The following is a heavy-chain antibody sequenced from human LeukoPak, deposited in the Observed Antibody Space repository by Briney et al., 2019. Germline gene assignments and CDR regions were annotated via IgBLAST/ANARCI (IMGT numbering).Heavy chain of an antibody. CDR3: ARVGSKDDSSGYNTPGGLDY. Sequence: SETLSLTCTVSGGSISSYYWSWIRQPPGKGLEWIGYIYYSGGTNYNPSLKSRVTISVDTSKNQFSLKLSSVTAADTAVYYCARVGSKDDSSGYNTPGGLDYWGQGTLVTVSS. J-gene: IGHJ4*02. V-gene: IGHV4-59*01. D-gene: IGHD3-22*01. CDR1: GGSISSYY. CDR2: IYYSGGT.